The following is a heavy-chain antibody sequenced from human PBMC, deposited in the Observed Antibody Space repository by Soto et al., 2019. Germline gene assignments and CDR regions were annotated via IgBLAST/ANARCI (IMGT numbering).Heavy chain of an antibody. Sequence: ASVKVSCKASGGTFSSYTISWVRQAPGQGLEWMGRIIPILGIANYAQKFQGRVTITADKSTSTAYMELSSLRSEDTAVYYCARTITGTKEGFSYWGQGTLVTVSS. CDR1: GGTFSSYT. CDR2: IIPILGIA. V-gene: IGHV1-69*02. CDR3: ARTITGTKEGFSY. D-gene: IGHD1-20*01. J-gene: IGHJ4*02.